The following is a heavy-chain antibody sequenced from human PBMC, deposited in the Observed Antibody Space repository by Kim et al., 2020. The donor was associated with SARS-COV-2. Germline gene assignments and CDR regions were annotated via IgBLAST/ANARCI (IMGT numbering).Heavy chain of an antibody. J-gene: IGHJ4*02. CDR3: VRDLNWAFGD. D-gene: IGHD7-27*01. CDR1: GSTFSAYH. V-gene: IGHV3-48*01. CDR2: ISSTNEI. Sequence: GGSLRLSCKASGSTFSAYHMNWIRQAPGKGLEWVSYISSTNEIWYADSVKGRFTISRDNGQKSVYLQMNNLGGEDTAIYYCVRDLNWAFGDWGQGALVTVSS.